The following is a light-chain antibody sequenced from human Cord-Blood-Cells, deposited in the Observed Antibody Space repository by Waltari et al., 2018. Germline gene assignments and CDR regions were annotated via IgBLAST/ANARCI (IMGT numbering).Light chain of an antibody. CDR2: AAS. V-gene: IGKV1-39*01. CDR1: QSISSY. CDR3: QQSYSTPS. J-gene: IGKJ4*01. Sequence: DIQMTQSPSSLSASVGDRVTITCRASQSISSYLNWYQQKPGKAPKLLIYAASSLQSGVPSRCSCSGSGTDITLTSSSLQHEVFATYYYQQSYSTPSFGGGTKVEIK.